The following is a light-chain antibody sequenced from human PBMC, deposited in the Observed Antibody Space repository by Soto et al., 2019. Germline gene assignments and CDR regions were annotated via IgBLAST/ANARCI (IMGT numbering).Light chain of an antibody. CDR2: GAS. J-gene: IGKJ3*01. Sequence: EIVLTQSPGTLSLSPGERATLSCRASQSVSSSYLAWYQQKPGQAPRLLIYGASGRATGIPHRFSGSGSGTDFTLTISRLEPEDCAVYYCQHYGSAPSFTFGAGTKVDIK. CDR3: QHYGSAPSFT. V-gene: IGKV3-20*01. CDR1: QSVSSSY.